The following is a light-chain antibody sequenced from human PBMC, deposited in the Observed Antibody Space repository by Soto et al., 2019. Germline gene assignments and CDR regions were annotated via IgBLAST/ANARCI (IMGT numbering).Light chain of an antibody. CDR2: KAS. Sequence: DIPMTQSPATLSASIGDRVNITCRASQSLSDWLAWLQQKPGQAPKLLIYKASTLETGVPSRFSGSGFGTEFTLTISSLQPDDFATYYCQQYETYWTFGQGTKVEI. CDR3: QQYETYWT. J-gene: IGKJ1*01. V-gene: IGKV1-5*03. CDR1: QSLSDW.